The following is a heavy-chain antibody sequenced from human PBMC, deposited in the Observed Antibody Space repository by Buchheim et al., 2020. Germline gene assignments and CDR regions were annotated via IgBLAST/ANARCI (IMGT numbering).Heavy chain of an antibody. V-gene: IGHV3-30-3*01. D-gene: IGHD3-22*01. CDR2: ISYDGSNK. CDR1: GFTFSSYA. CDR3: ARDLADYYDSSGYSRLYYYYGMDV. Sequence: QVQLVESGGGVVQPGRSLRLSCAASGFTFSSYAMHWVRQAPGKGLEWVAVISYDGSNKYYADSVKGRFTISRANSKNTLYLQMNSLRAEDTAVYYCARDLADYYDSSGYSRLYYYYGMDVWGQGTT. J-gene: IGHJ6*02.